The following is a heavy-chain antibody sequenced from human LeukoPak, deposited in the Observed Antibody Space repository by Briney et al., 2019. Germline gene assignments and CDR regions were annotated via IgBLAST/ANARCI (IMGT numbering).Heavy chain of an antibody. CDR2: ITSDGSST. CDR3: ASSGATDAFDI. Sequence: GGSLRLSCAASGFTFSSYWMHWVRQAPGKGLVWASRITSDGSSTSYADSVKGRFTISRDNAKNTLYLQMNSLRAEDTAVYYCASSGATDAFDIWGQGTMVTVSS. J-gene: IGHJ3*02. V-gene: IGHV3-74*01. CDR1: GFTFSSYW. D-gene: IGHD1-26*01.